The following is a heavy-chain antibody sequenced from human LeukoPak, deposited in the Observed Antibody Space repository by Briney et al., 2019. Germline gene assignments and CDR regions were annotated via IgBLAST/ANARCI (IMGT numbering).Heavy chain of an antibody. CDR1: GFTFDDYG. CDR3: ARTIGSKNAFDI. D-gene: IGHD1-26*01. Sequence: GGSLRLSCAASGFTFDDYGMSWVRQAPGKGLVWVSRINSDGSSTTYADSVKGRFTISRDNAKNTLYLQMNSLRAEDTAVYYCARTIGSKNAFDIWGQGTMVTVSS. CDR2: INSDGSST. V-gene: IGHV3-74*01. J-gene: IGHJ3*02.